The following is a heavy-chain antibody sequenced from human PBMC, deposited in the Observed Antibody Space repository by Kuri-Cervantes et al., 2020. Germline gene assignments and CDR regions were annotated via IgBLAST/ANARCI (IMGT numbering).Heavy chain of an antibody. V-gene: IGHV3-21*01. J-gene: IGHJ4*02. CDR1: GFTFSSYS. CDR2: ISSSSSYI. Sequence: GESLKISCAASGFTFSSYSMNWVRQAPGKGLEWVSSISSSSSYIYYADSVKGRFTISRDNSKNTLYLQMNSLRAEDTAVYYCAKPQAQYSSGWYYGFDYWGQGTLVTVSS. D-gene: IGHD6-19*01. CDR3: AKPQAQYSSGWYYGFDY.